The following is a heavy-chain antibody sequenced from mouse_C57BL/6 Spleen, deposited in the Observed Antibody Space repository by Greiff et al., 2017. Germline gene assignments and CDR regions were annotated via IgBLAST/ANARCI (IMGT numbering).Heavy chain of an antibody. J-gene: IGHJ3*01. CDR1: GYTFTDYE. CDR3: TRGGTAQATWTY. V-gene: IGHV1-15*01. D-gene: IGHD3-2*02. CDR2: IDPETGGT. Sequence: QVQLQQSGAELVRPGASVTLSCKASGYTFTDYEMHWVKQTPVHGLEWIGAIDPETGGTAYNQKFKGKAILTADKSSSTAYMERRSLTSEDSAVYYCTRGGTAQATWTYWGQGTLVTVSA.